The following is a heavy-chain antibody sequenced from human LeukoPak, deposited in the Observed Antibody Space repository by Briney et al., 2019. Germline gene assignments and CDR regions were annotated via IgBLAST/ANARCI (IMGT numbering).Heavy chain of an antibody. CDR1: GYTFTGYY. D-gene: IGHD3-10*01. V-gene: IGHV1-2*02. CDR2: INPNSGGT. J-gene: IGHJ3*02. Sequence: GASVTVSCKASGYTFTGYYMHWVRQAPGQGLEWMGWINPNSGGTNYAQKFQGRVTMTRDTSISTAYMELSRLRSDDTAVYYCASRVTMVRGVDDAFDIWGQGTMVTVSS. CDR3: ASRVTMVRGVDDAFDI.